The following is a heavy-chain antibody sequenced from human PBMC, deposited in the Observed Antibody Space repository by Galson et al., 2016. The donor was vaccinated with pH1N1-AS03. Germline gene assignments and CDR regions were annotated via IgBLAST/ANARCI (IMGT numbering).Heavy chain of an antibody. J-gene: IGHJ6*02. V-gene: IGHV2-70*11. CDR2: IDWDDDE. D-gene: IGHD1-14*01. Sequence: PALVKPTQTLTLTCTFSGFSLTTDKMCVTWIRQPPGKALEWLARIDWDDDEYYSRSLRTRLTISKDTSKNQVVLTMTNMDPADTGTYFCARSTGDYFYSLGMDVWGQGTTVTVS. CDR1: GFSLTTDKMC. CDR3: ARSTGDYFYSLGMDV.